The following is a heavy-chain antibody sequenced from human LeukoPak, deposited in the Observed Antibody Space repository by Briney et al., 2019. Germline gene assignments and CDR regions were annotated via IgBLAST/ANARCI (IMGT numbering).Heavy chain of an antibody. CDR3: ARWPFSVRGALFDY. J-gene: IGHJ4*02. Sequence: WIRQPPGKGLEWMGIIYPGDSDTRYSPSFQGQGTISADKSISTAYLQWSSLKASDTAMYYCARWPFSVRGALFDYWGQGTLVTVSS. D-gene: IGHD3-10*01. V-gene: IGHV5-51*01. CDR2: IYPGDSDT.